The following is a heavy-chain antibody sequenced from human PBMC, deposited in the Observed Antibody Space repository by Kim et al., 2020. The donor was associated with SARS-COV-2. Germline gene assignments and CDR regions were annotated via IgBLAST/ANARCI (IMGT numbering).Heavy chain of an antibody. Sequence: SETLSLTCAVYGGSFSGYYWSWIRQPPGKGLEWIGEINHSGSTNYNPSLKSRVTISVDTSKNQFSLKLSSVTAADTAVYYCAKLRGGYCSSTSCHYWGQG. CDR2: INHSGST. J-gene: IGHJ4*02. D-gene: IGHD2-2*01. V-gene: IGHV4-34*01. CDR3: AKLRGGYCSSTSCHY. CDR1: GGSFSGYY.